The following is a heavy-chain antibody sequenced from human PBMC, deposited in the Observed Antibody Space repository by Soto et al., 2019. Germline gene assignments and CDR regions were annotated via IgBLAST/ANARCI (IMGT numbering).Heavy chain of an antibody. CDR3: ARARRERGSYYDY. J-gene: IGHJ4*02. Sequence: SETLSLTCTVSGCSISSYYWSWIRQPPGKGLEWIGYIYYSGSTNYNPSLKSRVTISVDTSKNQFSLKLSSVTAADTAVYYCARARRERGSYYDYWGQGTLVTVSS. CDR1: GCSISSYY. V-gene: IGHV4-59*01. D-gene: IGHD1-26*01. CDR2: IYYSGST.